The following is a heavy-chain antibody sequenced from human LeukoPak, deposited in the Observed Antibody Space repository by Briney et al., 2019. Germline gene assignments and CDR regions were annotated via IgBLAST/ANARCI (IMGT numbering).Heavy chain of an antibody. J-gene: IGHJ4*02. CDR2: ISGSGGST. CDR3: AKVKNYDILTGYSYQDY. V-gene: IGHV3-23*01. CDR1: GFPFSSHA. Sequence: GSLRLSCAASGFPFSSHAMSWVRQAPGKGLEGVSAISGSGGSTYYADSVKGRFTISRDNSKNTLYLQMNSLRAEDTAVYYCAKVKNYDILTGYSYQDYWGQGTLVTVSS. D-gene: IGHD3-9*01.